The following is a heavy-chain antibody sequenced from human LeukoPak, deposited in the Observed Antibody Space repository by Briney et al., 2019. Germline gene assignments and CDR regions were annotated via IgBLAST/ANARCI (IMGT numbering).Heavy chain of an antibody. CDR2: IKTDGSDK. CDR1: GFTFSNYW. Sequence: HAGGSLRLSCAASGFTFSNYWMSWVRQAPGKGLEWVAYIKTDGSDKYYPDSVKGRFTISRDNAKNSLYLQMNSLRAEDTAVYYCARDWPGVSGAGGLSWGQGTLVTVSS. D-gene: IGHD2-8*02. CDR3: ARDWPGVSGAGGLS. V-gene: IGHV3-7*01. J-gene: IGHJ5*02.